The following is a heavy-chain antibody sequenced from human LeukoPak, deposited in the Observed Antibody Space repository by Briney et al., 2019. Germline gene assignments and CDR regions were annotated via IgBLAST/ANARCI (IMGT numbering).Heavy chain of an antibody. V-gene: IGHV3-30*18. Sequence: GRSLRLSCVASGXTFSNYGVHWVRQAPGKGLECVAVISYDGSNKYYADSVKGRFTISRDNSKNTLYLQMNSLRAEDTAVYYCTKGVLGGTQSVSAGLDSWGQGTLVTVSS. CDR2: ISYDGSNK. CDR1: GXTFSNYG. D-gene: IGHD3-16*01. J-gene: IGHJ4*02. CDR3: TKGVLGGTQSVSAGLDS.